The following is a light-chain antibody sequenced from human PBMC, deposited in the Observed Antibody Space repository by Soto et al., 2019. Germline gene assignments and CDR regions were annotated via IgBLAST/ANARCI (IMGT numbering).Light chain of an antibody. J-gene: IGKJ1*01. Sequence: DVQMTQSPSSLSASLGDRFTITWGASQNINSYLNWYQQKPGKAPKLLIHDASSLQSGVPSRFSGSGSGTEFTLTISSLQPDDFATYYCQHYNSYSEAFGQGTKVDIK. CDR1: QNINSY. V-gene: IGKV1-5*01. CDR2: DAS. CDR3: QHYNSYSEA.